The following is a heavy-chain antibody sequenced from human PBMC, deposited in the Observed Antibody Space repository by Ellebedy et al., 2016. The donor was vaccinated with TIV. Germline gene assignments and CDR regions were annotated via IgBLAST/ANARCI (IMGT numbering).Heavy chain of an antibody. V-gene: IGHV3-30-3*01. CDR1: QFNFNSYT. Sequence: GESLKISCAASQFNFNSYTIHWIRQAPGKGLEWVALISSDGNIKDYADSVKGRFTLSRDNSKKTVYLQMNSLRSEDTAVHYCARGSEGSGFDYWGQGTLVTVSS. J-gene: IGHJ4*02. CDR2: ISSDGNIK. D-gene: IGHD6-25*01. CDR3: ARGSEGSGFDY.